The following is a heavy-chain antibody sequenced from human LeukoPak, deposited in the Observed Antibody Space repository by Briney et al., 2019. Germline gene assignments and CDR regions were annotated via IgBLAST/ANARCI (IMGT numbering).Heavy chain of an antibody. J-gene: IGHJ4*02. CDR2: ISGSGGST. Sequence: GGSLRLSCAAPGFTFSSYAMSWVRQAPGKGLEWVSAISGSGGSTYYADSVKGRFTISRDNSKNTLYLQMNSLRSEDTAVYYCARDGDPYSSGHGDYWGQGTLVTVSS. CDR3: ARDGDPYSSGHGDY. V-gene: IGHV3-23*01. CDR1: GFTFSSYA. D-gene: IGHD6-19*01.